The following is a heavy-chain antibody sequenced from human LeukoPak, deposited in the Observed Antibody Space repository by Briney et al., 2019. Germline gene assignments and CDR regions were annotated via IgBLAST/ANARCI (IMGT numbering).Heavy chain of an antibody. Sequence: GGSLRLSCAASGFTFSSYAMSWVRQAPGKGLEWVSAISGSGGSTYYADSVKGRFTISRDNSKNTLYLQMNSLRAEDAVVYYCAKDQIQDTAMVTLGAFDIWGQGTMVTVSS. CDR1: GFTFSSYA. CDR3: AKDQIQDTAMVTLGAFDI. CDR2: ISGSGGST. V-gene: IGHV3-23*01. J-gene: IGHJ3*02. D-gene: IGHD5-18*01.